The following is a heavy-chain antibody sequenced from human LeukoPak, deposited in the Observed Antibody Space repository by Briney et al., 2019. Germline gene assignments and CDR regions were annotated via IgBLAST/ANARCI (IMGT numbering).Heavy chain of an antibody. CDR3: AKDPLHSDY. V-gene: IGHV3-23*01. CDR2: IRGSGGST. J-gene: IGHJ4*02. CDR1: GFTFSIYA. Sequence: GGSLTLSCAASGFTFSIYAMSSVRQAPGEGLECVSAIRGSGGSTYYADSVKGRFTISRDNSKNTLYLQMNSLRAEDTAVYYCAKDPLHSDYWGQGTLVTVSS.